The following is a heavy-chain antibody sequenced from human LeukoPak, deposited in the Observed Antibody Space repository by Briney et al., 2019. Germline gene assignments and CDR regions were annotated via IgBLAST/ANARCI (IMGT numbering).Heavy chain of an antibody. CDR2: ISGSGGST. J-gene: IGHJ3*01. V-gene: IGHV3-23*01. CDR3: AKWNSWDYGDYG. Sequence: GGSLRLSCAASGFTFSSYAMSWVRQAPGKGLEWVSAISGSGGSTYYADSVKGRFTISRDNSKNTMYLQMNSLRGEDTAVNDCAKWNSWDYGDYGWGQGTMVTVSS. D-gene: IGHD4-17*01. CDR1: GFTFSSYA.